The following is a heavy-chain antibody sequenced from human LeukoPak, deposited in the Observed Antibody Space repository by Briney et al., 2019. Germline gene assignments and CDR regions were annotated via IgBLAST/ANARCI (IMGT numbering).Heavy chain of an antibody. D-gene: IGHD6-13*01. J-gene: IGHJ5*02. CDR1: GGSISSYY. Sequence: SEALSLTCTVSGGSISSYYWSWIRQPAGKGLEWIGRIYTSGSTNYNPSLKSRVTMSVDTSKNQFSLKLSSVTAADTAVYYCARGRESIAAAGKRRSHNWFDPWGQGTLVTVSS. CDR2: IYTSGST. V-gene: IGHV4-4*07. CDR3: ARGRESIAAAGKRRSHNWFDP.